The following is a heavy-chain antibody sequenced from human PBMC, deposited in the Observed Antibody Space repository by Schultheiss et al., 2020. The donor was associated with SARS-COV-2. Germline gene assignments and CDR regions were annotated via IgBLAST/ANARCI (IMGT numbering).Heavy chain of an antibody. V-gene: IGHV4-30-4*01. CDR2: IYYSGST. J-gene: IGHJ3*02. Sequence: LRLSCTVSGGSISSGDYYWSWIRQPPGKGLEWIGYIYYSGSTYYNPSLKSRVTISVDTSKNQFSLKLSSVTAADTAVYYCARAPPTDIWGQGTMVTVSS. CDR1: GGSISSGDYY. CDR3: ARAPPTDI.